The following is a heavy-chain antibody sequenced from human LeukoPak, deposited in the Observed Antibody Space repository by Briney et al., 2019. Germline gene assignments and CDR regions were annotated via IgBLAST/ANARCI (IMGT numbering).Heavy chain of an antibody. CDR1: GYTFTGYY. Sequence: GASVKVSCKASGYTFTGYYMHWVRQAPGQGLEWMGRINPSSGGTNYAQKFQGRVTMTRDTSISTAYMELSRLRSDDTAVYYCARESNSNYLYFDYWGQGTLVTVSS. J-gene: IGHJ4*02. D-gene: IGHD4-11*01. V-gene: IGHV1-2*06. CDR2: INPSSGGT. CDR3: ARESNSNYLYFDY.